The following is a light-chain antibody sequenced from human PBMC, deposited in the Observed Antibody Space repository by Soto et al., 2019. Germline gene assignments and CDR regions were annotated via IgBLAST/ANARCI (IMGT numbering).Light chain of an antibody. V-gene: IGLV2-8*01. Sequence: QSALTQPPSASGSPGQSVTISCTGTGSDVGAYNLVSWYQQHPGKAPKAIIYEVEKRPSGVPDRFSGSKSGNTASLTVSGLQADDEADYYCNSVAGGSRWVSGGGTKVTVL. J-gene: IGLJ3*02. CDR3: NSVAGGSRWV. CDR2: EVE. CDR1: GSDVGAYNL.